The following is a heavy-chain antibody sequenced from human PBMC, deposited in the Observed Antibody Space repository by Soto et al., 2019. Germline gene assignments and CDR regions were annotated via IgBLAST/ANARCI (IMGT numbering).Heavy chain of an antibody. CDR1: GFTFSSYA. Sequence: QVQLVESGGGVVQPGRSLRLSCAASGFTFSSYAMHWVRQAPGKGLEWVAVISYDGSNKYYADSVKGRFTISRDNSKNTLYLQMNSPRAEDTAVYYCAREVGATTGDYWGQGTLVTVSS. CDR3: AREVGATTGDY. CDR2: ISYDGSNK. V-gene: IGHV3-30-3*01. J-gene: IGHJ4*02. D-gene: IGHD2-15*01.